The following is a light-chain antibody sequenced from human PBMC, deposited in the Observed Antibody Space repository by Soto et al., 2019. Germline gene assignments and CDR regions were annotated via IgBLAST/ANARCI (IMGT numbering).Light chain of an antibody. V-gene: IGKV3-11*01. CDR2: DAS. Sequence: EIVLTQSPATLSLSPGEGATISCRASQSVGSYLAWYQQKPGQAPRLLIYDASNRATGIPARFSGRGSGTDSTLTISSLEPEDFAVYYCQHRSNWPLHTFGGGTKVEIK. CDR3: QHRSNWPLHT. CDR1: QSVGSY. J-gene: IGKJ4*01.